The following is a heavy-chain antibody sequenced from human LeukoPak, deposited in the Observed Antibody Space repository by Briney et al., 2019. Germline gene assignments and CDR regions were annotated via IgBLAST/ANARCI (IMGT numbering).Heavy chain of an antibody. CDR3: ALSSGWSPLGVDY. D-gene: IGHD6-19*01. CDR2: IYYSGST. CDR1: GGSISSYY. Sequence: SETLSLTCTVSGGSISSYYWSWIRQPLGKGLEWIGYIYYSGSTNYNPSLKSRVTISVDTSKNQFSLKLSSVTAADTAVYYCALSSGWSPLGVDYWGQGTLVTVSS. J-gene: IGHJ4*02. V-gene: IGHV4-59*01.